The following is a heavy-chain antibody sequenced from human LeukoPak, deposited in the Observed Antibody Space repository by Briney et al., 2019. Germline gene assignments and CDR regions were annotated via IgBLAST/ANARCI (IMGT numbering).Heavy chain of an antibody. CDR1: GFTLTNHA. D-gene: IGHD2-15*01. J-gene: IGHJ4*02. Sequence: GGSLRLSGGVPGFTLTNHAVRWVPQAPGKGRKWVSIVVGTGGTYYADSVRGRFILSRDNSKNTVYLQMSSLRAEDTATYYCVKDYCRDGNCPLPFFDSWGQGILVTVSS. V-gene: IGHV3-23*01. CDR2: VVGTGGT. CDR3: VKDYCRDGNCPLPFFDS.